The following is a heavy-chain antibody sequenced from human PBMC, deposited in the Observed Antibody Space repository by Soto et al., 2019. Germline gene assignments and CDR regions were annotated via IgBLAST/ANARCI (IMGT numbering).Heavy chain of an antibody. CDR1: GYTFTSYG. V-gene: IGHV1-18*01. D-gene: IGHD1-26*01. CDR2: ISAYSGNT. CDR3: ARDRSGGGYYVH. Sequence: ASVKVSCKTSGYTFTSYGISWVRQAPGQGLEWMGWISAYSGNTNSAQKFQGRVTMTTDTSTSTAYMELRSLRSDDTAVYYCARDRSGGGYYVHWGQGTLVTVSS. J-gene: IGHJ4*02.